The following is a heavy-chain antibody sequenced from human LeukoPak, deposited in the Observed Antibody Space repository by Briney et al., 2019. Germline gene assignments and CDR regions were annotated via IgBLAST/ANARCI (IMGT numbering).Heavy chain of an antibody. J-gene: IGHJ4*02. CDR3: AREVPYSRGPFDY. CDR2: ISWNSGSI. Sequence: GRSLRLSCAASGFTFDDYAMHWVRQAPGKGLEWVSGISWNSGSIGYADSVKGRFTISRDNAKNSLYLQMNSLRAEDTAVYYYAREVPYSRGPFDYWGQGTLVTVSS. CDR1: GFTFDDYA. D-gene: IGHD6-13*01. V-gene: IGHV3-9*01.